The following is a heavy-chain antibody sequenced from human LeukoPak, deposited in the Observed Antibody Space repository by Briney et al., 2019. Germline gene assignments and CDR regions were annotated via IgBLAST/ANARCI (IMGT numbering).Heavy chain of an antibody. Sequence: PSETLSLTCTVSGGSISSSSYYWGWIRQPPGKGLEWIGSIYYSGSTYYNPSLKSRVTISVDTSKNQFSLRLKYVTAADTAVYYCARDVPRGTGYMDVWGKGTTVTVSS. CDR2: IYYSGST. J-gene: IGHJ6*03. CDR1: GGSISSSSYY. D-gene: IGHD3-10*01. V-gene: IGHV4-39*07. CDR3: ARDVPRGTGYMDV.